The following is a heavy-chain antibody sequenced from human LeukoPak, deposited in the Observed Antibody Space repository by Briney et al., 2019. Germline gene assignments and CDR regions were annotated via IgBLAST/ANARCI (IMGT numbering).Heavy chain of an antibody. CDR1: GGAISSGGYY. J-gene: IGHJ4*02. Sequence: SQTLSLTCTVSGGAISSGGYYWSWIRQPPGKGLEWIGYIYHSGSTYYNPSLKSRVTISVDRSRNQFSLKLSSVTAADTAVYYCARTNVVVPDATQVDYWGQGTLVPVSS. D-gene: IGHD2-2*01. V-gene: IGHV4-30-2*01. CDR3: ARTNVVVPDATQVDY. CDR2: IYHSGST.